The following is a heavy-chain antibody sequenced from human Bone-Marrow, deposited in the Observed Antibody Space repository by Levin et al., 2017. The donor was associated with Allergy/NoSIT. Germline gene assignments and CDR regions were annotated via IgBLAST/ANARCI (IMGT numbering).Heavy chain of an antibody. CDR2: ISSSSSYI. D-gene: IGHD5-12*01. CDR1: GFTFSSYS. CDR3: ARGPANVDIVATIRVLLDWNGYYFDY. V-gene: IGHV3-21*01. J-gene: IGHJ4*02. Sequence: ASVKVSCAASGFTFSSYSMNWVRQAPGKGLEWVSSISSSSSYIYYADSVKGRFTISRDNAKNSLYLQMNSLRAEDTAVYYCARGPANVDIVATIRVLLDWNGYYFDYWGQGTLVTVSS.